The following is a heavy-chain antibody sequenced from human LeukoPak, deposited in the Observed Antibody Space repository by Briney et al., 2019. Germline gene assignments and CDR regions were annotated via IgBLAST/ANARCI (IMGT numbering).Heavy chain of an antibody. V-gene: IGHV3-23*01. CDR2: ISGSGGST. Sequence: GGSLRLSCAASGFTFSSYAMSLVRQAPGKGLEWVSAISGSGGSTYYADSVKGRFTISRDNSKNTLYLQMNSLRAEDTAVYYCAKAANVRYYYGMDVWGQGTTVTVSS. J-gene: IGHJ6*02. D-gene: IGHD6-13*01. CDR3: AKAANVRYYYGMDV. CDR1: GFTFSSYA.